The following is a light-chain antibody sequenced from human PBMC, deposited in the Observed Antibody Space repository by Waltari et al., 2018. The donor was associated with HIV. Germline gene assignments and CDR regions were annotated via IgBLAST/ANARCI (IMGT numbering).Light chain of an antibody. Sequence: QSALTQPRSVSGSPGQSVTISCTGTSSDVGDYNYVSWYQQHPAKAPKLRIFDVNKRPSGVPARFSGSKAGNTASLTISGLQAEDEADYYCCSYADDYTWVFGGGTKLTVL. V-gene: IGLV2-11*01. CDR3: CSYADDYTWV. CDR2: DVN. J-gene: IGLJ3*02. CDR1: SSDVGDYNY.